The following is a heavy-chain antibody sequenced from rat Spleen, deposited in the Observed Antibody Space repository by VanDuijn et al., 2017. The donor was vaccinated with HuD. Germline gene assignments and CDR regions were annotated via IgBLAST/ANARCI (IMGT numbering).Heavy chain of an antibody. Sequence: EVQLVESDGGLVQPGRSLRLSCAASGFTFTNYYMAWVRQAPTKGLEWVAYISTGGDNTYYRDSVKGRFTISRDNAKSTLYLQMDSLRSEDTATYYCAKGFDFDYWGQGVMVTVSS. CDR3: AKGFDFDY. CDR2: ISTGGDNT. CDR1: GFTFTNYY. J-gene: IGHJ2*01. V-gene: IGHV5-25*01.